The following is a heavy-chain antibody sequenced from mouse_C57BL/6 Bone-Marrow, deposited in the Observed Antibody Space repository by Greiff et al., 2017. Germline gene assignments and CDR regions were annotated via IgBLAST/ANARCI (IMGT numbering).Heavy chain of an antibody. V-gene: IGHV1-81*01. CDR3: AREFSYYYGSSGFAY. J-gene: IGHJ3*01. D-gene: IGHD1-1*01. CDR2: IYPRSGNT. CDR1: GFTFTSYG. Sequence: QVQLLQSGAELARPGASVKLSCKASGFTFTSYGISWVKQSTGQGLEWIGEIYPRSGNTYYNEKFKGKATLTTDKSSSTAYMELRSLTSEYSAVSVCAREFSYYYGSSGFAYWGQGTLVTVSA.